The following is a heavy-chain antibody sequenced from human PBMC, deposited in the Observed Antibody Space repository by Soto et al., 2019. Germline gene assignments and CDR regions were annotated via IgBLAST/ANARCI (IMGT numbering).Heavy chain of an antibody. J-gene: IGHJ4*02. CDR1: GFTFSSYA. Sequence: VQLVESVGGVVQPGRSLKLSCAASGFTFSSYAMHWVRQAPGKGLEWVAVISYDGSNKYYADSVKGRFTISRDNSKNTLYLQMNSLRAEDTAVYYCARDSSGWYGWGQGTLVTVSS. V-gene: IGHV3-30-3*01. D-gene: IGHD6-19*01. CDR2: ISYDGSNK. CDR3: ARDSSGWYG.